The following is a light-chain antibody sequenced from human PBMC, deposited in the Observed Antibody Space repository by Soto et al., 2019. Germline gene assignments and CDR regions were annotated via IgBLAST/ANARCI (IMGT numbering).Light chain of an antibody. Sequence: EIVLTQSPAALAVSPGERVTLSCKASQNLHSFLNWYQQRPGQAPRPLIYDGSKRPAGVPDRSSGDGSGTDYTLTISSLEPEDFAVYYCQQRTRWPMTFGQGPRLETK. CDR3: QQRTRWPMT. V-gene: IGKV3-11*01. CDR2: DGS. CDR1: QNLHSF. J-gene: IGKJ5*01.